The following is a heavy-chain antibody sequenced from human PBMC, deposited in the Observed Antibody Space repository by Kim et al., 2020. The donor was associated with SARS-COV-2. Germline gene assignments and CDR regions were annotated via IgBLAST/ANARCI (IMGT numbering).Heavy chain of an antibody. V-gene: IGHV3-30*02. J-gene: IGHJ4*02. D-gene: IGHD3-10*01. CDR3: TKGAMVRGIDRDY. Sequence: YADSVKGRFTISRDNSKRTLYLQMNSLRAEDTAVYYCTKGAMVRGIDRDYWGQGTLVTVSS.